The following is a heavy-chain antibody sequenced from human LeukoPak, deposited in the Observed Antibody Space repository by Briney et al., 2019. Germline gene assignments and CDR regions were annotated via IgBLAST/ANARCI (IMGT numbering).Heavy chain of an antibody. Sequence: ASVKVSCTASGYTFTIYGISWVRQAPGQGLEWMGCISAYNGNTNYAQKLQGRVTMTRDTSTSTVYMELSSLRSEDTAVYYCARGGGTAVADRKSKFDDWGQGTLVTVSS. CDR1: GYTFTIYG. CDR3: ARGGGTAVADRKSKFDD. CDR2: ISAYNGNT. J-gene: IGHJ4*02. V-gene: IGHV1-18*01. D-gene: IGHD6-19*01.